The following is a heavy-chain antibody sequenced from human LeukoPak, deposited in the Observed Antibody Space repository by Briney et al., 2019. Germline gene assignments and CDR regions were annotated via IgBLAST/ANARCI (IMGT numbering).Heavy chain of an antibody. CDR1: GFTFSSYA. CDR3: AKDKSPDSGRPSPAYCGGDCYSHDAFDI. CDR2: ISGSGGST. D-gene: IGHD2-21*02. Sequence: GGSLRLSCAASGFTFSSYAMSWVRQAPGKGLEWVSAISGSGGSTYYADSVKGRFTISRDNSKNTLYLQMSSLRAEDTAVYYCAKDKSPDSGRPSPAYCGGDCYSHDAFDIWGQGTMVTVSS. J-gene: IGHJ3*02. V-gene: IGHV3-23*01.